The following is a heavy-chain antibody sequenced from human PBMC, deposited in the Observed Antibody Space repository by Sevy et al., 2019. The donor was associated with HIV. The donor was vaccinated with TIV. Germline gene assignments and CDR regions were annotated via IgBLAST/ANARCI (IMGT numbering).Heavy chain of an antibody. CDR1: GFTFGDYA. V-gene: IGHV3-49*03. Sequence: GGSLRLSCTGSGFTFGDYAMSWFRQAPGKGLQWVGFIRSKVYSGTTEDAASVKGRFTISRDDSNNIAHLQMNSLKTEDTAVYFCGRGYGQPTHRGFGYWGQGTLVTVSS. CDR3: GRGYGQPTHRGFGY. J-gene: IGHJ4*02. D-gene: IGHD4-17*01. CDR2: IRSKVYSGTT.